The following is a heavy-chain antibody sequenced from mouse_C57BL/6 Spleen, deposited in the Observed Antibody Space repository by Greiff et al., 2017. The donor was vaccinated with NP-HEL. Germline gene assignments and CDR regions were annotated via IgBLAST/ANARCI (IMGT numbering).Heavy chain of an antibody. J-gene: IGHJ3*01. CDR1: GYTFTSYW. CDR2: IDPSDSET. D-gene: IGHD1-1*01. Sequence: VQLQQPGAELVRPGSSVKLSCKASGYTFTSYWMHWVKQRPIQGLEWIGNIDPSDSETHYNQKFKDKATLTVDKSSSTAYMQLSSLTSEDSAVYYCARQWAYYYGSSSFAYWGQGTLVTVSA. CDR3: ARQWAYYYGSSSFAY. V-gene: IGHV1-52*01.